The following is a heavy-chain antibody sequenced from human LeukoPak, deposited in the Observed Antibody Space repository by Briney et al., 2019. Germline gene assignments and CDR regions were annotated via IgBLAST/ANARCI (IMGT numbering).Heavy chain of an antibody. Sequence: GGSLRLSCAASGFTFSSHALSWVRQAPGKGLEWVASLSGSGYNTYYADSVKGRFTISRDNSKNTVYLQMNSLRAEDTAVYYCAKDPYGTRYFDYWGQGTLVTVSS. CDR2: LSGSGYNT. CDR1: GFTFSSHA. J-gene: IGHJ4*02. D-gene: IGHD2-2*01. CDR3: AKDPYGTRYFDY. V-gene: IGHV3-23*01.